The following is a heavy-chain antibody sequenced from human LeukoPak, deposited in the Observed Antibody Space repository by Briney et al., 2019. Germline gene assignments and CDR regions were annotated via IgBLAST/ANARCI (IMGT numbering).Heavy chain of an antibody. J-gene: IGHJ3*02. CDR1: GFTFSNYS. D-gene: IGHD3-10*01. V-gene: IGHV3-30-3*01. Sequence: TGGSLRLSYAASGFTFSNYSITGVRQAPGKGLEWVAVISYDGINKYYADSVKGRFTISRDNSENTLYLQMNSLRAEDTSVYYCATDHISMVVRTAFYISGQGTMVTVSS. CDR3: ATDHISMVVRTAFYI. CDR2: ISYDGINK.